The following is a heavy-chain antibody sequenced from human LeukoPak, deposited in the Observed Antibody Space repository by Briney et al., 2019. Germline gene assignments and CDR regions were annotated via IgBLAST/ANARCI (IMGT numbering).Heavy chain of an antibody. CDR3: ASLGPHVLRYFDWLLDDAFDI. CDR1: GFTFSSYS. Sequence: GGSLRLSCAASGFTFSSYSMNWVRQAPGKGPEWVSYISSSSSTIYYADSVKGRFTISRDNAKNSLYLQMNSLRAEDTAVYYCASLGPHVLRYFDWLLDDAFDIWGQGTMVTVSS. CDR2: ISSSSSTI. D-gene: IGHD3-9*01. J-gene: IGHJ3*02. V-gene: IGHV3-48*01.